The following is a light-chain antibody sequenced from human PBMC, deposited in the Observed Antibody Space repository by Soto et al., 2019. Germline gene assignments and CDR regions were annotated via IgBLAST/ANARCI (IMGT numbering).Light chain of an antibody. J-gene: IGKJ1*01. CDR1: QSVSSY. V-gene: IGKV3-11*01. CDR3: QQGSNWWT. CDR2: DAS. Sequence: ETVLTQSPATLSLSPGERATLSCRASQSVSSYLAWYQHKPGQAPRLLIYDASNRATGIPARFSGSGSGTDFTLTISSLEPEDFVVYYCQQGSNWWTFGQGTKVEI.